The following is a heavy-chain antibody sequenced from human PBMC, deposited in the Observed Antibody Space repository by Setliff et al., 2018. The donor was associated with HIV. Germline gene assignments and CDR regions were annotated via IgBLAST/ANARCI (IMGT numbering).Heavy chain of an antibody. CDR1: GFSFDDYY. D-gene: IGHD2-15*01. CDR2: VIPNSGKI. CDR3: ARDLAYCSGGSCYRPFIYYFYCMDV. J-gene: IGHJ6*03. Sequence: ASVKVSCKASGFSFDDYYIHWVRQAPGQGLEWMGCVIPNSGKIYYAQEFQGRVTMTSDTSINTAYVEVSWLTSDDTAIYYCARDLAYCSGGSCYRPFIYYFYCMDVWGKGATVTVSS. V-gene: IGHV1-2*02.